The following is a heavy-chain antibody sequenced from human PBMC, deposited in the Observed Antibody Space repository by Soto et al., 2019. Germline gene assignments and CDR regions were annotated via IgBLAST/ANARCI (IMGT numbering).Heavy chain of an antibody. J-gene: IGHJ4*02. V-gene: IGHV3-30-3*01. CDR3: ARGAVTTVTTRVYFDF. D-gene: IGHD4-17*01. Sequence: ESGGGVVQPGRSLRLSCAASGFTFSNYAMFWVRQAPGKGLEWVALISSDGNNKFYADSVKGRFTISRDNFKNTLYLQMPSLRAEDTAVYYCARGAVTTVTTRVYFDFWGQGTLVTVSS. CDR1: GFTFSNYA. CDR2: ISSDGNNK.